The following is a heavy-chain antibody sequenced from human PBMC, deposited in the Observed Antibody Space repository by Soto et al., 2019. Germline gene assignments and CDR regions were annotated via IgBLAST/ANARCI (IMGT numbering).Heavy chain of an antibody. Sequence: GGSLRLSCEASGFTLETYAMHWVRQAPGKGLEWVAVISFDGKNTYYTDSVKGRFTFSRDNSKNTLYLQLNGLRVEDTAVYYCVRDNTGMDVWGQGTTVTVSS. V-gene: IGHV3-30*04. CDR2: ISFDGKNT. J-gene: IGHJ6*02. CDR3: VRDNTGMDV. CDR1: GFTLETYA.